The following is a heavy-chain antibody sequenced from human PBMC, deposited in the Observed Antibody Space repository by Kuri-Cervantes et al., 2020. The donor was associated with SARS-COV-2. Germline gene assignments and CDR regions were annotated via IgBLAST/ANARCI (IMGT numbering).Heavy chain of an antibody. CDR3: ARGWDHYYYYMDV. CDR1: GFTFSSYS. D-gene: IGHD1-26*01. Sequence: GGSLRLSCAASGFTFSSYSMNWVRQAPGKGLEWVSSISSSSSYIYYADSVKGRFTISRDNAKNSLYLQMNSLRAEDTAVYYCARGWDHYYYYMDVWGKGTTVTVSS. V-gene: IGHV3-21*01. J-gene: IGHJ6*03. CDR2: ISSSSSYI.